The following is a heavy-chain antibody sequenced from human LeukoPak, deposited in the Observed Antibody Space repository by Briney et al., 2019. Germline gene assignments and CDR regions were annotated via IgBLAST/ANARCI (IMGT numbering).Heavy chain of an antibody. CDR2: IYYSGST. Sequence: SETLSLTCTVSGGSISSYYWSRIRQPPGKGLEWIGYIYYSGSTNYNPSLKSRVTISVDTSKNQFSLKLSSVTAADTAVYYCARWGYYDSSGFTPDNWFDPWGQGTLVTVSS. J-gene: IGHJ5*02. CDR1: GGSISSYY. D-gene: IGHD3-22*01. CDR3: ARWGYYDSSGFTPDNWFDP. V-gene: IGHV4-59*01.